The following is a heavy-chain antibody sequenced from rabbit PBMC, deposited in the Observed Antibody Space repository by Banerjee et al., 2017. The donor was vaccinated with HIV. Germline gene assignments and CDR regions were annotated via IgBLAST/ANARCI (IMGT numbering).Heavy chain of an antibody. CDR1: GFDFSSYY. J-gene: IGHJ6*01. Sequence: QLVESGGGLVQPGGSLTLSCKASGFDFSSYYMSWVRQAPGKGLEWIGTVYAGSGSTDYASWVNGRFTISSDNAQNTVDLQMNSLTAADTATYFCARGGYAGYAGYGYATLWGPGTLVTVS. V-gene: IGHV1S7*01. CDR3: ARGGYAGYAGYGYATL. CDR2: VYAGSGST. D-gene: IGHD6-1*01.